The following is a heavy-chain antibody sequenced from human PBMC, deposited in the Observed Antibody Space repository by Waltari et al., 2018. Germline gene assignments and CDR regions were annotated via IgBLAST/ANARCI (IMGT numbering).Heavy chain of an antibody. D-gene: IGHD5-18*01. Sequence: QVQLVQSGAEVKKPGASVKVSCKVSGYTLTELSMHWVRQAPGKGPEWMGGFDPEEGETIYAQKFQGRVTMTEDTATDTAYMELSSLRSEDTAVYYCATDGTQLWLRGWFDPWGQGTLVTVSS. J-gene: IGHJ5*02. CDR1: GYTLTELS. CDR2: FDPEEGET. V-gene: IGHV1-24*01. CDR3: ATDGTQLWLRGWFDP.